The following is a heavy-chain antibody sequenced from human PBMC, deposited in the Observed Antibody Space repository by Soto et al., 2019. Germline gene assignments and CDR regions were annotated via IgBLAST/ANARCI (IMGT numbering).Heavy chain of an antibody. CDR2: SRDKPQGYST. J-gene: IGHJ4*02. CDR3: VRATYFSDSSGYTRCLDY. D-gene: IGHD3-22*01. Sequence: PGGSLRLSCAGSGFTLSDQYIDWVLQAPGKGLEWVGRSRDKPQGYSTAYAASVKGRFTTSRDESKNSAYLQMNSLKTEDTAVYYCVRATYFSDSSGYTRCLDYWGQGTLVTVSS. V-gene: IGHV3-72*01. CDR1: GFTLSDQY.